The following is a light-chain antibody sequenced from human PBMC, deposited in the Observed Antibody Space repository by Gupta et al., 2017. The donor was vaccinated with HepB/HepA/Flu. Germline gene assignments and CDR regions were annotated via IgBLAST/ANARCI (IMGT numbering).Light chain of an antibody. CDR3: QQNYSTPRT. CDR1: ESITNY. CDR2: ATS. J-gene: IGKJ1*01. V-gene: IGKV1-39*01. Sequence: DMHMTQSPSSLSASVGDRVTITCRASESITNYLHWYQQKPGKTPKLLIYATSTLQSGVPSRFSGSGSGTDFTLTIISLQPEDFAAYYCQQNYSTPRTFGQGTKVEIK.